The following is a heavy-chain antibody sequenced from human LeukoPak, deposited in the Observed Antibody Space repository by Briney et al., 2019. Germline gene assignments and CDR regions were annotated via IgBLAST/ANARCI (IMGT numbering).Heavy chain of an antibody. J-gene: IGHJ4*02. CDR3: ARGVSMGRGGITSRPPHYFDY. Sequence: ASVKDSCKASGYTFTTYYMHWVRQAPGQGLEWMGKINPSGGLTWYSQKFEDRVTMTRDTSTSTVYMELSSLRSDDTAVYYCARGVSMGRGGITSRPPHYFDYWGQGTLVTVSS. D-gene: IGHD3-10*01. CDR1: GYTFTTYY. CDR2: INPSGGLT. V-gene: IGHV1-46*01.